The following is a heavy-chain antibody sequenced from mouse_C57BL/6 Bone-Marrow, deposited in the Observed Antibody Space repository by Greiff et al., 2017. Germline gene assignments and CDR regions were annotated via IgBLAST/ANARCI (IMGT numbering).Heavy chain of an antibody. J-gene: IGHJ3*01. V-gene: IGHV1-50*01. CDR2: IDPSDSYT. CDR3: APLDSSGYVMVY. CDR1: GYTFTSYW. Sequence: VKLQQPGAELVKPGASVKLSCKASGYTFTSYWMQWVKQRPGQGLEWIGEIDPSDSYTNYNQKFKGKATLTVDTSSRTAYMQLSSLTSEDSAVYYCAPLDSSGYVMVYWGQGTLVTVSA. D-gene: IGHD3-2*02.